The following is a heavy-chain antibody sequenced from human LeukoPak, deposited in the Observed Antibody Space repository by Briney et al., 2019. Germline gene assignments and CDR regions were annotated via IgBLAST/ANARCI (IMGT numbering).Heavy chain of an antibody. J-gene: IGHJ4*02. CDR2: INHSGST. V-gene: IGHV4-34*01. CDR1: GGSFSGYY. D-gene: IGHD6-19*01. Sequence: SETLSLTCAVYGGSFSGYYWSWIRQPPGKGLEWIGEINHSGSTNYNPSLKSRVTISVDTSKNQFSLKLSSVTAADTAVYYCARAPQWLANYFDYWGQGTLVTVSS. CDR3: ARAPQWLANYFDY.